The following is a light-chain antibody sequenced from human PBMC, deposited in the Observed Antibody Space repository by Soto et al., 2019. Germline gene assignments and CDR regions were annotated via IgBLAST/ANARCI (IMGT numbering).Light chain of an antibody. V-gene: IGLV1-44*01. CDR3: AAWDDSLNGYV. CDR2: SNN. Sequence: QSVLPQPPSASATPGQRVTISCSGSSSNIGGNTVNWYQQLPGTAPKLLIYSNNQRPSGVPERFSGSKSGTSASLAISGLQSEDEADYYCAAWDDSLNGYVFGTGTKLTVL. J-gene: IGLJ1*01. CDR1: SSNIGGNT.